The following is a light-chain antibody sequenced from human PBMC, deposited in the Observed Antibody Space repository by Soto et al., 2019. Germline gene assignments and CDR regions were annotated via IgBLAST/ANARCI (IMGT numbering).Light chain of an antibody. V-gene: IGLV1-44*01. CDR1: SSNIGRDT. CDR2: SNN. J-gene: IGLJ3*02. Sequence: QSVLTQPPSASGTPGQRVIISWSGSSSNIGRDTVNWYRQFPGTAPKLLIYSNNQRPSGVPDRFSGSKSGTSASLAISGLQSEDEADYYCAVWDDSLNGLWVFGGGTQLTVL. CDR3: AVWDDSLNGLWV.